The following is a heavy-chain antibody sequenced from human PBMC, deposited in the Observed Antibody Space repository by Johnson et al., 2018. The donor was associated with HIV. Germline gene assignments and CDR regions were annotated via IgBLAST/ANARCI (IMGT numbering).Heavy chain of an antibody. V-gene: IGHV3-53*01. J-gene: IGHJ3*02. CDR1: GFTVSSNY. Sequence: MQLVESGGDLIQPGGSLRLSCASSGFTVSSNYMSWVRQAPGKGLEWVSIIYSGGSTYYADSVKGRFTISRDNSKNTLYLQMNSLRADDTAVYYCASDLYCSGGSCQGGACDIWGQGTMVSVSS. D-gene: IGHD2-15*01. CDR3: ASDLYCSGGSCQGGACDI. CDR2: IYSGGST.